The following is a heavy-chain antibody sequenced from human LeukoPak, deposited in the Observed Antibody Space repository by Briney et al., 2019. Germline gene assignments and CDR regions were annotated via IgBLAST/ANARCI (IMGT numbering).Heavy chain of an antibody. CDR1: GFTFSSYV. CDR2: ISGSGGST. D-gene: IGHD6-13*01. V-gene: IGHV3-23*01. CDR3: AKGDSSSYYYYMDV. J-gene: IGHJ6*03. Sequence: GGSLRLSCAASGFTFSSYVMSWVRQAPGKGLEWVSVISGSGGSTYYADSVKGRFTISRDNSKNTLYLQMNSLSAEDTAVYYCAKGDSSSYYYYMDVWGKGTTVTVSS.